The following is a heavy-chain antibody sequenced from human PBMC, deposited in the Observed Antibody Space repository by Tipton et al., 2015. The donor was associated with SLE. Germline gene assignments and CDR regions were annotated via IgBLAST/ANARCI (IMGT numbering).Heavy chain of an antibody. V-gene: IGHV3-30*03. CDR2: ISYDGSNK. Sequence: SLRLSCAASGFTFSSYGMHWVRQAPGKGLEWVAVISYDGSNKYYADSVKGRFTISRDNSKNTLYLQMNSLRAEDTAVYYCAREGSYYDFWTVYHFYYYMDVWGKGTTVTVSS. CDR3: AREGSYYDFWTVYHFYYYMDV. J-gene: IGHJ6*03. CDR1: GFTFSSYG. D-gene: IGHD3-3*01.